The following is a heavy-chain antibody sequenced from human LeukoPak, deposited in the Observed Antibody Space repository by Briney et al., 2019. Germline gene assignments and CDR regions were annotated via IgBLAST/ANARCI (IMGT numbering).Heavy chain of an antibody. D-gene: IGHD2-8*02. CDR2: IKSKTNGGTT. V-gene: IGHV3-15*01. J-gene: IGHJ4*02. CDR1: GFTFSNAW. Sequence: GGSLRLSCAASGFTFSNAWMSWVRQAPGKGLEWVGRIKSKTNGGTTDYAAPVKGRFTISRDDSVNTLYLEMSSLRAEDTAVYYCAKIPGCTGGVCYTFDYWGQGTLVTVSS. CDR3: AKIPGCTGGVCYTFDY.